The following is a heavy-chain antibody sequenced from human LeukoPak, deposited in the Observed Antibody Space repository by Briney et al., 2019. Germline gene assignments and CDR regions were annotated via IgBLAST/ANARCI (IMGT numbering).Heavy chain of an antibody. J-gene: IGHJ6*02. CDR2: ISSSGSTI. CDR1: GFTFSDYY. Sequence: GRSLRLSCAASGFTFSDYYMSWIRQAPGKGLEWVSYISSSGSTIYYADSVKGRFTISRDNAKNSLYLQMNSLRAEDTAVYYCARDSRIEMGYCSSTSCPYYYYYGMDVWGQGTTVTVS. CDR3: ARDSRIEMGYCSSTSCPYYYYYGMDV. D-gene: IGHD2-2*01. V-gene: IGHV3-11*01.